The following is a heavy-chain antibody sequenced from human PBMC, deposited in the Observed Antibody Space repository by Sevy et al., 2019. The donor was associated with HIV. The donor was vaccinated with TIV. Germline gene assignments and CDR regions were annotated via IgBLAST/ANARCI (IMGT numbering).Heavy chain of an antibody. CDR1: GFTFSSYV. J-gene: IGHJ4*02. D-gene: IGHD3-22*01. V-gene: IGHV3-33*01. Sequence: GGSLRLSCAASGFTFSSYVMHWVRQAPGKGLEWVAVIWYDGSNKYYADSVKDRFTISRDNSKNTLYLQMNSLRAEDTAVYYCARASLNYYDSSGPIDYWGQGTLVTVSS. CDR2: IWYDGSNK. CDR3: ARASLNYYDSSGPIDY.